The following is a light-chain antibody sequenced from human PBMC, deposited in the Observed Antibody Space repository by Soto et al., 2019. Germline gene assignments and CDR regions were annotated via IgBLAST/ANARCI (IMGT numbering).Light chain of an antibody. Sequence: DIQMTQSPSTLSRSVGDRATITCWPSQSISNWLAWYQQKPGKDPKLLIYDASSLESGVPSRFRGDGSATEFTLTISSLKPADFASYDCQQYNSYYTFTFGQGTKVDI. CDR3: QQYNSYYTFT. V-gene: IGKV1-5*01. CDR1: QSISNW. CDR2: DAS. J-gene: IGKJ1*01.